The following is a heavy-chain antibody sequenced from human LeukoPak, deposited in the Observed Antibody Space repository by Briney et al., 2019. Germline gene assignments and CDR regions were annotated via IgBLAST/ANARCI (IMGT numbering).Heavy chain of an antibody. CDR1: GGTFSIYA. CDR3: ARDIGDAPTPYSYYYMDV. J-gene: IGHJ6*03. CDR2: IIPLSDTT. V-gene: IGHV1-69*06. Sequence: SVKVSCKASGGTFSIYAISWVRQAPGQGLEWMGGIIPLSDTTQYAQKFQGRVTITADKSTTTAYMELSSLRSEDTAVYYCARDIGDAPTPYSYYYMDVWGKGTTVTVSS. D-gene: IGHD5-24*01.